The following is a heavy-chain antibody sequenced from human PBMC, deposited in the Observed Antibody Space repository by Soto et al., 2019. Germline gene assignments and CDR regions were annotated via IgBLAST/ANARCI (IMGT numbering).Heavy chain of an antibody. CDR3: ASFRSLSGGFDYYGMDV. CDR2: IYSGGST. CDR1: GFTVSSNY. D-gene: IGHD3-16*01. V-gene: IGHV3-53*02. Sequence: EVQLVETGGGLIQPGGSLRLSCAASGFTVSSNYMSWVRQAPGKGLEWVSVIYSGGSTYYADSVKGRFTISRDNSKNTLYLQMNSLRAEDTAVYYCASFRSLSGGFDYYGMDVWGQGTTVTVSS. J-gene: IGHJ6*02.